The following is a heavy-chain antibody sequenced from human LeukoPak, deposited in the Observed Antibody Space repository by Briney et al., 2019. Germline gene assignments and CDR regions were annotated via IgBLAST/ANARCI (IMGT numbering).Heavy chain of an antibody. CDR1: GLTFHDYA. Sequence: GGSLRLSCVASGLTFHDYAMHWVRQAPGQGLEWVSLISADGGSTFYADSVRGRFSISRDNSKNSLYLQMNSLRTEDTAMYYCAKESGKFDYWGQGTLVAVSS. CDR2: ISADGGST. J-gene: IGHJ4*02. CDR3: AKESGKFDY. V-gene: IGHV3-43*02.